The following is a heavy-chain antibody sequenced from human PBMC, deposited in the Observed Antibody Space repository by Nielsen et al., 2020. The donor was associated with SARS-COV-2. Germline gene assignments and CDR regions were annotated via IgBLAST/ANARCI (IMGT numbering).Heavy chain of an antibody. J-gene: IGHJ4*02. Sequence: ASVKVSCKASGYTFTSYGISWVRQAPGQGLEWMGRINPYSGGTNYAQKFQGTVTMTRDASISTVYMELTSDDTAVYYCARDDEAGANFVDSWGQGTQVTVSS. V-gene: IGHV1-2*06. CDR3: ARDDEAGANFVDS. CDR2: INPYSGGT. D-gene: IGHD1-26*01. CDR1: GYTFTSYG.